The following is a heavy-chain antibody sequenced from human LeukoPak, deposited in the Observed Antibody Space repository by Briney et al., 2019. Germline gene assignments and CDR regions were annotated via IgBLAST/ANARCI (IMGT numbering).Heavy chain of an antibody. J-gene: IGHJ6*03. V-gene: IGHV4-34*01. CDR2: INDSGRI. Sequence: PSETLSLTCAVYGGSFSNYYWSWVRQPPGKGLEWIGEINDSGRINYNPSLMSRVTVSVDTSKNQFSLRLTSVTATDTAVYYCARRWNYGRNYYIDVWGNGATVSVSS. D-gene: IGHD1-7*01. CDR3: ARRWNYGRNYYIDV. CDR1: GGSFSNYY.